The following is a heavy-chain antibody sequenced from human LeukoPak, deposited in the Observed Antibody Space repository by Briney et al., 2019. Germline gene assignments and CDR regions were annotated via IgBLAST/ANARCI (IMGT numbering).Heavy chain of an antibody. Sequence: KPSETLSLTCAVYGGSFSGYYWSWIRQPPGKGLGWIGEINHSGSTNYNPSLKSRVTISVDTSKNQFSLKLSSVTAADTAVYYCAREWVVIGYFDYWGQGTLVTVSS. D-gene: IGHD2-21*01. CDR2: INHSGST. CDR1: GGSFSGYY. CDR3: AREWVVIGYFDY. J-gene: IGHJ4*02. V-gene: IGHV4-34*01.